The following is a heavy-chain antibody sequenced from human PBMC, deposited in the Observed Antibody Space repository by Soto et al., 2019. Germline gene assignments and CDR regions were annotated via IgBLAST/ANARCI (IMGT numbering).Heavy chain of an antibody. D-gene: IGHD6-13*01. CDR1: GYSFITYG. CDR3: ARGGYTSSSTWHWYFDL. Sequence: QVQLVQSGAEVKKPGASVKVSCKASGYSFITYGISWVRQAPGQGLEWMAWISTYNGNIKYAEKLQGRVTVTTDTSTRTAYMELGSLRSDDTAVYYCARGGYTSSSTWHWYFDLWGRGTLLTVSS. CDR2: ISTYNGNI. J-gene: IGHJ2*01. V-gene: IGHV1-18*01.